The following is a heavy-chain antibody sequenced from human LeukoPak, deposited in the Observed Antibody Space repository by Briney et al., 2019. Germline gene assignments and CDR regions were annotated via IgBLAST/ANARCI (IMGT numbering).Heavy chain of an antibody. D-gene: IGHD4-17*01. Sequence: GGSLRHSCAVSGFTFSNYAMVWVRQAPGKGLDWVSSISAGGGVTSNADSVKGRFTISRDNSKNTLYLQMNSLRAEDTAMYYCAKAARTTVTYSFDSRGQGTLGPVPS. CDR1: GFTFSNYA. CDR3: AKAARTTVTYSFDS. CDR2: ISAGGGVT. V-gene: IGHV3-23*01. J-gene: IGHJ4*02.